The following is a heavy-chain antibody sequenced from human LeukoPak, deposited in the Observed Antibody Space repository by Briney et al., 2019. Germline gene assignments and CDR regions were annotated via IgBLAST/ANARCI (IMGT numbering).Heavy chain of an antibody. CDR2: IYYTGST. J-gene: IGHJ3*02. V-gene: IGHV4-39*07. CDR1: GGSISSYY. D-gene: IGHD6-13*01. Sequence: SETLSLTCTVSGGSISSYYWGWMRQPPGKGLEWTASIYYTGSTYYNPSLESRLTISLDTSKNQFSLKLSSVTAADTAVYYCARGGSWLDPDAFDIWGQGTMVTVSS. CDR3: ARGGSWLDPDAFDI.